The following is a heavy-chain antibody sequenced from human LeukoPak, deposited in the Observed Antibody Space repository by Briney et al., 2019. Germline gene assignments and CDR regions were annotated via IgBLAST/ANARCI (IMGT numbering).Heavy chain of an antibody. CDR3: ARGKRGDLRDGSWYFDY. V-gene: IGHV3-11*05. D-gene: IGHD6-13*01. Sequence: GGPLRLSCAASVFTFSDYYMSWIRHAPGKGLEWLSYISSGSTYTNNPDSVKGRFTISRDNAKNSLYLQMNSLRAEDTAIHYCARGKRGDLRDGSWYFDYWGQGTLVTVCS. CDR1: VFTFSDYY. CDR2: ISSGSTYT. J-gene: IGHJ4*02.